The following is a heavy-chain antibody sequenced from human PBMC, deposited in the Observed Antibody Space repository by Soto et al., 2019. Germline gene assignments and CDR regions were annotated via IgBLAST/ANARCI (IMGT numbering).Heavy chain of an antibody. D-gene: IGHD3-3*01. Sequence: GGSLRLSCAGSGFSFGTYSMNWVLQAAGKGLEWIAYISYDSDTIQYADSVKGRFTISRDNAKNSLYLQMNSLRDEDTALYYCARLYYDYVWGQGATVTVSS. CDR1: GFSFGTYS. CDR2: ISYDSDTI. V-gene: IGHV3-48*02. CDR3: ARLYYDYV. J-gene: IGHJ6*02.